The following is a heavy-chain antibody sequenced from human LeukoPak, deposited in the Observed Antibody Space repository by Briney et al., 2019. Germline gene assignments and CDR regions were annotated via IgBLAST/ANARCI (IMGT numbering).Heavy chain of an antibody. D-gene: IGHD4-11*01. CDR1: GFTFSNYG. Sequence: GGSLRPSCAASGFTFSNYGMHWVRQAPGKGLEWVAFIRYDGSNKYCADSVKGRFTVSRDNTKNTLYLQMNSLRAEDTAAYYCAKEKNDYSDYSYMDVWGKGTTVTVSS. V-gene: IGHV3-30*02. J-gene: IGHJ6*03. CDR2: IRYDGSNK. CDR3: AKEKNDYSDYSYMDV.